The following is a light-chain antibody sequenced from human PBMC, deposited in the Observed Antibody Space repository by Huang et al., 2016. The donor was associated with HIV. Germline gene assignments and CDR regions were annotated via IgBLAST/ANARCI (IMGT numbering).Light chain of an antibody. V-gene: IGKV3-20*01. CDR3: QQYGSSPLT. Sequence: EIVLTQSPGTLSLSPGERATLSCRASQSVRSSSLAWYQQKPGQSPRLHIFGASNRATAIPDRFSGSGSATDFTLTISRLVHEDFAVYYCQQYGSSPLTFGGGTKVEIK. CDR1: QSVRSSS. CDR2: GAS. J-gene: IGKJ4*01.